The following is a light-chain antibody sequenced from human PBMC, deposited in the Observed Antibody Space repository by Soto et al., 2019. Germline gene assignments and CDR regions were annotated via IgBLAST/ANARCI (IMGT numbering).Light chain of an antibody. CDR2: GNS. J-gene: IGLJ7*01. CDR3: QSYDSSLSALYV. V-gene: IGLV1-40*01. CDR1: SSNIGAGYD. Sequence: QSVLTQPPSVSGAPGQRVTISCTGSSSNIGAGYDVHWYQQLPGTAPKLLIYGNSNRPSGVPDRFSGSKSGTSASLAITGLQAEDEADYYCQSYDSSLSALYVFGPGTQLTVL.